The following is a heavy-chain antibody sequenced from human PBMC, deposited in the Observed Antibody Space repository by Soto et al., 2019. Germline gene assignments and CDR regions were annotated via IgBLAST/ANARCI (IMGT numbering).Heavy chain of an antibody. D-gene: IGHD2-2*01. CDR2: IIPVSGAA. V-gene: IGHV1-69*01. CDR3: ATALGCRSTSCTLDY. J-gene: IGHJ4*02. CDR1: GGTFGSYA. Sequence: QVQLVQSGAEVKKPGSSVKVSCKASGGTFGSYAFSWVRQAPGQGLEWMGGIIPVSGAAHYAQKFQGRVTITADESTSPAYVELSSLSSQDTAVYYCATALGCRSTSCTLDYWGQGTRVIVSS.